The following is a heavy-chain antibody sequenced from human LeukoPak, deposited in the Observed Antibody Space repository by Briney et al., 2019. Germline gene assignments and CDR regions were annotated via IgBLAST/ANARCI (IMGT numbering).Heavy chain of an antibody. V-gene: IGHV1-3*01. J-gene: IGHJ5*02. CDR1: GYTFTSYA. CDR2: INAGNGNT. D-gene: IGHD3-22*01. Sequence: ASVKVSCTASGYTFTSYAMHWVRQAPGQRLEWMGWINAGNGNTKYSQKFQGRVTITADESTSTAYMELSSLRSEDTAVYYCARAPALYDSSGYYYFWFDPWGQGTLVTVSS. CDR3: ARAPALYDSSGYYYFWFDP.